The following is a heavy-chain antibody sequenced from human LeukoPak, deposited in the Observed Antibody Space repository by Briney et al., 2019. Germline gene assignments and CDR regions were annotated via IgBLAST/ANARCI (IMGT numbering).Heavy chain of an antibody. CDR3: ATKASSGWGNRFDP. V-gene: IGHV3-33*01. CDR2: IWNDGGNK. J-gene: IGHJ5*02. D-gene: IGHD6-19*01. Sequence: PGGSLRLSCAASGFILSAFGMHWVRQAPGKGLEWVALIWNDGGNKYYADSVRGRFTVSRDNSKNTLYLQMDSLRAEDTAIYYCATKASSGWGNRFDPWGQGTLVTVSS. CDR1: GFILSAFG.